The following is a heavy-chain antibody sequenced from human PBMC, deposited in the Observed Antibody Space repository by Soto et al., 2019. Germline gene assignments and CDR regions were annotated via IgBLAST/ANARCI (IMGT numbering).Heavy chain of an antibody. CDR2: INHSGST. CDR1: GGSFSGYY. D-gene: IGHD4-17*01. J-gene: IGHJ3*02. CDR3: AREERGTTVTKGAFDI. V-gene: IGHV4-34*01. Sequence: SETLSLTCAVYGGSFSGYYWSWIRQPPGKGLEWIGEINHSGSTNYNPSLKSRVTISVDTSKNQFSLKLSSVTAADTAVYYCAREERGTTVTKGAFDIWGQGTMVTVSS.